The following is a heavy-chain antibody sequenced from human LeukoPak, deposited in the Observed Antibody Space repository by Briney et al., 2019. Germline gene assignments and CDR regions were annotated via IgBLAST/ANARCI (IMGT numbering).Heavy chain of an antibody. CDR3: ARGSYSSSWF. V-gene: IGHV7-4-1*02. CDR2: INTNTGNP. J-gene: IGHJ4*02. CDR1: GYTLTELS. Sequence: ASVKVSCKVSGYTLTELSMHWVRQAPGKGLEWMGWINTNTGNPTYAQGFTGRFVFSLDTSVSTAYLQISSLKAEDTAVYYCARGSYSSSWFWGQGTLVTVSS. D-gene: IGHD6-13*01.